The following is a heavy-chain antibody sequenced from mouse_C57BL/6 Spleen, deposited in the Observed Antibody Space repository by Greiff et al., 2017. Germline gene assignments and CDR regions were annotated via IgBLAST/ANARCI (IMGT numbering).Heavy chain of an antibody. CDR1: GFTFSSYA. Sequence: EVKLVESGEGLVKPGGSLKLSCAASGFTFSSYAMSWVRQTPEKRLEWVAYISSGGDYIYYADTVKGRFTISRDNARNTLYLQMSNLKSEDTAMYYCTRGQLRLRRLYAMDYWGQGTSVTVSS. CDR2: ISSGGDYI. V-gene: IGHV5-9-1*02. J-gene: IGHJ4*01. D-gene: IGHD3-2*02. CDR3: TRGQLRLRRLYAMDY.